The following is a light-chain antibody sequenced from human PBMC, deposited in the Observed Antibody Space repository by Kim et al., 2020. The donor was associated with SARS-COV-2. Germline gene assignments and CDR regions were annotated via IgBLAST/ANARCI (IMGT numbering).Light chain of an antibody. CDR3: ETWDDSLNGPV. V-gene: IGLV1-47*01. CDR1: TSDIGGNY. Sequence: ELTQPPSASGTPGQRVTISCSGSTSDIGGNYVYWYQQVPGTAPKLLIYRNNQRPSGVPDRFSVSKSGTSASLAISGLRSDDEADYYCETWDDSLNGPVFGGGTQLTVL. J-gene: IGLJ3*02. CDR2: RNN.